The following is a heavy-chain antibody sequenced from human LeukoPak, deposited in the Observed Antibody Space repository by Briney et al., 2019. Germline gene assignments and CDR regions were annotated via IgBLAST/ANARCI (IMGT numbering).Heavy chain of an antibody. Sequence: GGSLRLSCAASGFTFSSYAMTWVRQAPGKGLEWVSAISGSGGGTEYADSVKGRFTISRDNSKNTLYLQMNSLRAEDTAVYYCARKIAAADYWGQGTLVTVSS. CDR3: ARKIAAADY. J-gene: IGHJ4*02. V-gene: IGHV3-23*01. CDR2: ISGSGGGT. CDR1: GFTFSSYA. D-gene: IGHD6-13*01.